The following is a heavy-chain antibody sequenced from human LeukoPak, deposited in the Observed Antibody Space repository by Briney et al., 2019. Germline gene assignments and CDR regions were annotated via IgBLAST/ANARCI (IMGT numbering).Heavy chain of an antibody. CDR3: AKVDPKNKEIQLWFPAAFDI. CDR1: GFTFSSYA. J-gene: IGHJ3*02. CDR2: ISGSGGST. Sequence: GGSLRLSCAASGFTFSSYAMSWVRQAPGKGLEWVSAISGSGGSTYYADSVKGRFTISRDNSKNTLYLQMNSLRAEDTAVYYCAKVDPKNKEIQLWFPAAFDIWGQGTMVTVSS. D-gene: IGHD5-18*01. V-gene: IGHV3-23*01.